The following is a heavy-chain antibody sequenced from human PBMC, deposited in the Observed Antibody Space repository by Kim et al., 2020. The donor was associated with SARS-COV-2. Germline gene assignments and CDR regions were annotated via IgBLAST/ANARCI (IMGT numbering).Heavy chain of an antibody. Sequence: GGSLRLSCAASGFTFSSYGMHWVRQAPGKGLEWVAVISYDGSNKYYADSVKGRFTISRDNSKNTLYLQMNSLRAEDTAVYYCAKSRRGSYTDAFDICGQG. CDR2: ISYDGSNK. D-gene: IGHD1-26*01. CDR3: AKSRRGSYTDAFDI. J-gene: IGHJ3*02. CDR1: GFTFSSYG. V-gene: IGHV3-30*18.